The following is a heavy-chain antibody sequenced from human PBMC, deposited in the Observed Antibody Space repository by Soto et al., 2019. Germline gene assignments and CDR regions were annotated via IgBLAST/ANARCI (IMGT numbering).Heavy chain of an antibody. CDR2: INPILGTP. CDR1: GATYSTSA. CDR3: ARGGVDVVATSAFDY. D-gene: IGHD5-12*01. J-gene: IGHJ4*02. Sequence: QVQLVQSGAEVKKRGSSVKVSCKASGATYSTSAISWVRQAPGQGLEWMGGINPILGTPDYAHKFQGRVTITADESTSTVYMELGSLRSEDTALYFCARGGVDVVATSAFDYWGQGTLVTVSS. V-gene: IGHV1-69*01.